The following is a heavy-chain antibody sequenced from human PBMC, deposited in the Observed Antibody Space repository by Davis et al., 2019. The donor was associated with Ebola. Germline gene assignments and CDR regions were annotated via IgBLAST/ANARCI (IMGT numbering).Heavy chain of an antibody. CDR1: GFPFSTYA. D-gene: IGHD2-21*02. CDR3: ARMGVGVVVTLDV. J-gene: IGHJ6*02. V-gene: IGHV3-23*01. CDR2: ISSSGDST. Sequence: GESLKISCTASGFPFSTYAMSWVRQAPGKGLEWVSGISSSGDSTYYADSVKGRLTISRDNSKNTLYLQMNSLRAEDTAVYYCARMGVGVVVTLDVWGQGTTVTVSS.